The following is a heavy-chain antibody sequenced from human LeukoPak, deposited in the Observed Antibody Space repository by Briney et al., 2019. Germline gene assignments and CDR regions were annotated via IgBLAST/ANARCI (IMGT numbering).Heavy chain of an antibody. J-gene: IGHJ4*02. Sequence: PGGSLRLSCAASGFTFSNVWMSWVRQVPGKGLEWVGRIRRKTDGETTDHPAPVKGRFTISRDDSKDTLYLQMNSLKTEDTAVYYCVTDLVIKGYFDYWGQGALVTVSS. CDR1: GFTFSNVW. CDR2: IRRKTDGETT. CDR3: VTDLVIKGYFDY. D-gene: IGHD2-21*01. V-gene: IGHV3-15*01.